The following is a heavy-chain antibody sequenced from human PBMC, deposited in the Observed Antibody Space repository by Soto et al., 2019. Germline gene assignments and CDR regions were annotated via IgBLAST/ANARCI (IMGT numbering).Heavy chain of an antibody. CDR1: GGSISSGGYY. Sequence: SENLSITCTVSGGSISSGGYYWSWIRQHPGKGLEWIGYIYYSGSTYYNPSLKSRVTISVDTSKNQFSLKLSSVTAADTAVYHCARSFGVAAAGPFDYWGQGTLVTGSS. CDR2: IYYSGST. D-gene: IGHD6-13*01. CDR3: ARSFGVAAAGPFDY. J-gene: IGHJ4*02. V-gene: IGHV4-31*03.